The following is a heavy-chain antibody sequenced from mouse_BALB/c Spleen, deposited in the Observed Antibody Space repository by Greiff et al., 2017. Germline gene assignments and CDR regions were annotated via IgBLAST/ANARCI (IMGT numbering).Heavy chain of an antibody. CDR3: ARYRDGSSYEDAMDY. CDR2: ISSGSSTI. J-gene: IGHJ4*01. Sequence: EVHLVESGGGLVQPGGSRKLSCAASGFTFSSFGMHWVRQAPEKGLEWVAYISSGSSTIYYADTVKGRFTISRDNPKNTLFLQMTSLRSEDTAMYYCARYRDGSSYEDAMDYWGQGTSVTVSS. D-gene: IGHD1-1*01. CDR1: GFTFSSFG. V-gene: IGHV5-17*02.